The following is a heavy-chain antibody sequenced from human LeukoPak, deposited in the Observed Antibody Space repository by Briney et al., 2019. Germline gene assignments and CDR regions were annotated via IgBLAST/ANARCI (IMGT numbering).Heavy chain of an antibody. CDR1: GDSINSNSYH. Sequence: PSGTLSLTCTVSGDSINSNSYHWGWIRQPPGKGLERIGTVYSTGNTYYTPSLKSRVTISVDTSNNQFSLKLTSVTAADTAVYYCARPHLTWRVEYFDPWGQGTLVTVSS. J-gene: IGHJ5*02. CDR2: VYSTGNT. CDR3: ARPHLTWRVEYFDP. V-gene: IGHV4-39*01. D-gene: IGHD3-16*01.